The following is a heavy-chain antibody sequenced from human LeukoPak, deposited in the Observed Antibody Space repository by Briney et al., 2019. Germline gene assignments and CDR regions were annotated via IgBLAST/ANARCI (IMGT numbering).Heavy chain of an antibody. D-gene: IGHD3-10*01. CDR2: IYTSGST. Sequence: SETQSLTCTVSGGSISSGSYYWSWIRQPAGQGLEWIGRIYTSGSTNYNPSLKSRVTISVDTSKTQFSLKLSSVTAADTAVDYCARAGQAYYFDYWGQGTLVTVSS. V-gene: IGHV4-61*02. J-gene: IGHJ4*02. CDR1: GGSISSGSYY. CDR3: ARAGQAYYFDY.